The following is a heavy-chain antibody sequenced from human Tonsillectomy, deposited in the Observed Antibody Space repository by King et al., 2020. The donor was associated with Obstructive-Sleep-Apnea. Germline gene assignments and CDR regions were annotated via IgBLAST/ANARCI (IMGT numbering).Heavy chain of an antibody. CDR3: ARDMSAYDSTSPAY. D-gene: IGHD3-10*01. V-gene: IGHV1-2*02. J-gene: IGHJ4*02. CDR2: ISPNSGAT. CDR1: GYTFTGYY. Sequence: VQLVQSGAEVKKPGASVKVSCKASGYTFTGYYVHWVRQALGQGLEWMGWISPNSGATKYAQKFQDRVTMTRDTSISTAYMDLSRLKSDDTAIYYCARDMSAYDSTSPAYWGRGTLVTVSS.